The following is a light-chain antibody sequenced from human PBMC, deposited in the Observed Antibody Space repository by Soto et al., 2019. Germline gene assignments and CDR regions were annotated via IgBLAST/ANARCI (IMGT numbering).Light chain of an antibody. CDR3: SSYTSSSNV. CDR2: DVN. Sequence: QSVLTQPPSVSAAPGQKVTISCSGSSSNIGNNYVSWYQQLPGTAPKLIIYDVNKRPSGIPNRFSGSKSGNTASLGISGLQAEDEADYYCSSYTSSSNVFGTGTKVIVL. V-gene: IGLV1-51*02. CDR1: SSNIGNNY. J-gene: IGLJ1*01.